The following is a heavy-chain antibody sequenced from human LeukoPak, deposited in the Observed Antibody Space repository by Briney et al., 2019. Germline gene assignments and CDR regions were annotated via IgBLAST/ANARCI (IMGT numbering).Heavy chain of an antibody. CDR3: AKDGYYDFWSGYYFGRGNYYYGMDV. J-gene: IGHJ6*02. D-gene: IGHD3-3*01. CDR1: GVTFTSYA. CDR2: ISGSGGST. V-gene: IGHV3-23*01. Sequence: GGSLRLSCAASGVTFTSYAMSWVRQAPGRGLEWVSAISGSGGSTYYADSVKGRFTISRDNSKNTLYLQMNSLRAEDTAVYYCAKDGYYDFWSGYYFGRGNYYYGMDVWGQGTTVTVSS.